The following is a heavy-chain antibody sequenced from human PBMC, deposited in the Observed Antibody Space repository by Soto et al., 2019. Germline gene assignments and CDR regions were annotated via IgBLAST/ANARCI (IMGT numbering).Heavy chain of an antibody. CDR2: ISSSSAYI. Sequence: EVHLVESGGGLVKPGGSLRLCCAGSGFTFSSSTMSWVRQAPGKGLEWVSSISSSSAYIYNADSLKGRFTISRDNAKNSLYLQMNSLRAEDTAVYFCARDLGEMYAVWGQGTLVTVSS. V-gene: IGHV3-21*01. J-gene: IGHJ4*02. CDR1: GFTFSSST. D-gene: IGHD2-8*01. CDR3: ARDLGEMYAV.